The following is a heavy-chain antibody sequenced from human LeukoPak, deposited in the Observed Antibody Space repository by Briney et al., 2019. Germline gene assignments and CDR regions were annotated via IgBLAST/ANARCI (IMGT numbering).Heavy chain of an antibody. CDR2: ISGSGGST. J-gene: IGHJ6*03. V-gene: IGHV3-23*01. CDR3: AKDQSTGTYYYYYYYMDV. Sequence: PGGSLRLSCAASGFTFSSYAMSWARQAPGKGLEWVSAISGSGGSTYYADSVKGRFTISRDNSKNTLYLQINSLRAEDTAVYYCAKDQSTGTYYYYYYYMDVWGKGTTVTVSS. D-gene: IGHD7-27*01. CDR1: GFTFSSYA.